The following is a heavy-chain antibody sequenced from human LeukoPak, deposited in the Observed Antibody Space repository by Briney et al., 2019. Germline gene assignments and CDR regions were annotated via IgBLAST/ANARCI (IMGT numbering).Heavy chain of an antibody. Sequence: PGGSLRLSCTASGFTFSDYSMNWFRQAPGKGLDWVSYITSSANSIYYADSVKGRFTISRDNAKNSLYLQMNSLRADDTAVYYCARSGSHDYWGQGTLVTVSS. CDR2: ITSSANSI. D-gene: IGHD1-26*01. CDR1: GFTFSDYS. V-gene: IGHV3-48*04. J-gene: IGHJ4*02. CDR3: ARSGSHDY.